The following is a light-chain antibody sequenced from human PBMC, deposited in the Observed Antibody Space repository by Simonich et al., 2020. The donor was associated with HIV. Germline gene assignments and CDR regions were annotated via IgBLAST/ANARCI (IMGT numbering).Light chain of an antibody. CDR3: QQYNNYSPAT. Sequence: DIQMTQSPSTLSASVGDRVTITCRPSQSISSWLAWYQQKPGKAPKLLIYKASSLESGVPSRFSGSGSGTEFTLTISSLQPDDFATYYCQQYNNYSPATFGQGTKVEIK. J-gene: IGKJ1*01. V-gene: IGKV1-5*03. CDR1: QSISSW. CDR2: KAS.